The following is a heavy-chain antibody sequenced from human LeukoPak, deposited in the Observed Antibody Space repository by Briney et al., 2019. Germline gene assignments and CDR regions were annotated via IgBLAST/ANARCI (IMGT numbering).Heavy chain of an antibody. Sequence: SVKVSCKASGGTFSSYAISWVRQAPGQGLEWMGRIIPILGIANYAQKFQGRVTITADKSTSTAYMELSSLRSEDTAVYYCARVPVVVVAATYYYYYGMDVWGQGTTVTVSS. CDR1: GGTFSSYA. V-gene: IGHV1-69*04. CDR2: IIPILGIA. CDR3: ARVPVVVVAATYYYYYGMDV. J-gene: IGHJ6*02. D-gene: IGHD2-15*01.